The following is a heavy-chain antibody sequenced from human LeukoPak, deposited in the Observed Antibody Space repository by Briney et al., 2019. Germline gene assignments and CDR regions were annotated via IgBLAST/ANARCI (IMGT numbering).Heavy chain of an antibody. Sequence: PGGSLRLSCAASGFTFSGFWMSWVRQAPTKGLEWVANIKYDGSDKRYVDSVKGRFTVSRDNANNSLYLQMNSLRAEDTAVYYCARVGYSSSWYVDYYYYGMDVWGQGTTVTVSS. J-gene: IGHJ6*02. CDR2: IKYDGSDK. CDR3: ARVGYSSSWYVDYYYYGMDV. CDR1: GFTFSGFW. D-gene: IGHD6-13*01. V-gene: IGHV3-7*03.